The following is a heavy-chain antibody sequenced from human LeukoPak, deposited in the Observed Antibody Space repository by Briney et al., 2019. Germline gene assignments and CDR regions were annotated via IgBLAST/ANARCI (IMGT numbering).Heavy chain of an antibody. V-gene: IGHV1-18*01. CDR3: ARDVPDSGSPPDAFDI. CDR2: ISAYNGNT. CDR1: GYTFTSYG. Sequence: GASVKVSCKASGYTFTSYGISWVRQAPGQGLEWMGWISAYNGNTNYAQKLQGRVTMTTDTSTSTAYMELRSLRSDDTAVYYCARDVPDSGSPPDAFDIWGQGTMVTVSS. J-gene: IGHJ3*02. D-gene: IGHD1-26*01.